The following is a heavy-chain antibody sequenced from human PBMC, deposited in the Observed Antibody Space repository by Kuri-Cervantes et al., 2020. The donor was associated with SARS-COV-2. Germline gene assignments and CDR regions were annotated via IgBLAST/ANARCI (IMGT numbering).Heavy chain of an antibody. V-gene: IGHV2-70*11. Sequence: SSPTLVKPTQTLTLTCTFSGFSLNTSGMCVTWIRQPPGKALEWLARIDWDDDKYYSTSLRTRLTISKDTSKDQVVLTMTNMDPVDTATYYCARIQATTVIADYWGQGTLVTVSS. CDR1: GFSLNTSGMC. D-gene: IGHD4-11*01. CDR3: ARIQATTVIADY. J-gene: IGHJ4*02. CDR2: IDWDDDK.